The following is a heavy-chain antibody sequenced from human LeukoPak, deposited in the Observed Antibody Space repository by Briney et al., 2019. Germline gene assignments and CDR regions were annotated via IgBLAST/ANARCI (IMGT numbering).Heavy chain of an antibody. D-gene: IGHD6-19*01. CDR3: ARGHVAVAGPY. CDR1: RFTFSSYS. V-gene: IGHV3-21*01. J-gene: IGHJ4*02. CDR2: ISSSSSYI. Sequence: GGSLRLSCAASRFTFSSYSMNWVRQAPGKGLEWVSSISSSSSYIYYADSVKGRFTISRDNAKNSLYLQMNSLRAEDTAVYYCARGHVAVAGPYWGQGTLVTVSS.